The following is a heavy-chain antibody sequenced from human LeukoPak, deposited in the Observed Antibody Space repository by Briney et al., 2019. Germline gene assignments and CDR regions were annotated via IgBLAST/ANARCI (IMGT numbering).Heavy chain of an antibody. CDR1: GFTFSSYA. V-gene: IGHV3-23*01. Sequence: GGSLRLSCAASGFTFSSYAMSWVRQAPGKGLEWVSSISGSGGSTYYADSVRGRFTISRDNSKNTLYLQMNILRAEDTAIYYCAKAKGFHYYDTSGYYSDYWGRGTLVTVSS. J-gene: IGHJ4*02. CDR2: ISGSGGST. D-gene: IGHD3-22*01. CDR3: AKAKGFHYYDTSGYYSDY.